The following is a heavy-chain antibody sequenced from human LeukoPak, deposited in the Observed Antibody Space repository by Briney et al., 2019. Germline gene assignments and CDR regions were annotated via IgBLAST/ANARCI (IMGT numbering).Heavy chain of an antibody. CDR3: ARDSSGYYYFDY. V-gene: IGHV4-39*07. CDR1: GGSISSRSYY. Sequence: SETLSLTCTASGGSISSRSYYWGWIRQPPGKGLEWIGSIYYSGSTYYNPSLKSRVTISVDTSKNQFSLKLSSVTAADTAVYYCARDSSGYYYFDYWGQGTLVTVSS. D-gene: IGHD3-22*01. CDR2: IYYSGST. J-gene: IGHJ4*02.